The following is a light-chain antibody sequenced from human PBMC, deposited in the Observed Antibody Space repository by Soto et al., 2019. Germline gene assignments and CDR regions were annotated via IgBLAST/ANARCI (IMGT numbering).Light chain of an antibody. J-gene: IGKJ2*03. CDR3: QQFDSSRIYS. CDR2: GGS. Sequence: EIRLTQSPGTLSLSPGETATLSCRASQSVTSTYLAWYQQRPGQSPRLIIYGGSTRATGFPDRFSGGGSGTDFPLTISRLEPEDSAVYYCHCQQFDSSRIYSFGQGTKLEI. CDR1: QSVTSTY. V-gene: IGKV3-20*01.